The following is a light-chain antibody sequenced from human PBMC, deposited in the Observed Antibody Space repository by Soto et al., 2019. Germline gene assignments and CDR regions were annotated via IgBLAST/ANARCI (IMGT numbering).Light chain of an antibody. Sequence: DSEMTQSPSSLSASVRDRVTITCRASQGISTYLAWYQQKPWQVPKLLIYAASTLQSGVPSRFSGSGSGTDFTFTISSLQPEDVATYYCQKDNSAPLTFGGGNKVEIK. CDR1: QGISTY. V-gene: IGKV1-27*01. CDR3: QKDNSAPLT. CDR2: AAS. J-gene: IGKJ4*01.